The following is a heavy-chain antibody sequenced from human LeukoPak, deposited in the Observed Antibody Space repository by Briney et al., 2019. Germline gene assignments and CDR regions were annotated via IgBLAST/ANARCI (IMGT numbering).Heavy chain of an antibody. CDR2: IYSGGYT. J-gene: IGHJ6*02. D-gene: IGHD6-13*01. V-gene: IGHV3-53*01. CDR3: ARDLAAAGPTNYYYGMDV. Sequence: GGSLRLSCAASGFSVSSNYMSWVRQAPGKGLEWVSVIYSGGYTNYADSVKGRFTISRDNSKNTLYLQMDSLRVEDTAVYYCARDLAAAGPTNYYYGMDVWGQGTTVTVSS. CDR1: GFSVSSNY.